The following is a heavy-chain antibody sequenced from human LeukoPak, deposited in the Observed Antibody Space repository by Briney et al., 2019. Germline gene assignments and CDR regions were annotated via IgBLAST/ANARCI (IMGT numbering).Heavy chain of an antibody. D-gene: IGHD6-13*01. V-gene: IGHV4-34*01. CDR1: GGTFSRYD. Sequence: SETLSLTCAVYGGTFSRYDWSWIRQPPGKGLEWIWEINHSGSANYYPALKSRVIILVDTTTNQMLLKLSTVTTADSAVDYCVIVGYTNGPRLIDYWGQATLVTVSS. J-gene: IGHJ4*02. CDR3: VIVGYTNGPRLIDY. CDR2: INHSGSA.